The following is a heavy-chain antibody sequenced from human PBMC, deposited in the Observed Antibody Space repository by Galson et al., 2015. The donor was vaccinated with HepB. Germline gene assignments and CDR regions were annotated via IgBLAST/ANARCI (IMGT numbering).Heavy chain of an antibody. CDR3: ARVRGYSYGYLGY. V-gene: IGHV3-21*01. D-gene: IGHD5-18*01. J-gene: IGHJ4*02. CDR2: ISSSSSYI. Sequence: SLRLSCAASGFTFSSYSMNWVRQAPGKGLEWVSSISSSSSYIYYADSVKGRFTISRDNAKNSLYLQMNSLRAEDTAVYCCARVRGYSYGYLGYWGQGTLVTVSS. CDR1: GFTFSSYS.